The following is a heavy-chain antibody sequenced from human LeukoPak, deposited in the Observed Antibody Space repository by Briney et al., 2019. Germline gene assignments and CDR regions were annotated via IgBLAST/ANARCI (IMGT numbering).Heavy chain of an antibody. CDR3: AKADCRSTSCYMVAWFDP. J-gene: IGHJ5*02. CDR2: ISGAGGST. V-gene: IGHV3-23*01. Sequence: PGGSLRLSCAASGFTFSDYAMSWVRQAPGKGLEWVSMISGAGGSTYYADSVKGRFTISRDNSKDTLYLQMNSLRVEDTAIYYCAKADCRSTSCYMVAWFDPWGQGTLVTVSS. CDR1: GFTFSDYA. D-gene: IGHD2-2*02.